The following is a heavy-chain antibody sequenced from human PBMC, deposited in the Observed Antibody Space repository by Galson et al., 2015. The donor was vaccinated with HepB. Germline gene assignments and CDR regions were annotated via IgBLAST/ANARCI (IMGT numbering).Heavy chain of an antibody. V-gene: IGHV3-23*01. J-gene: IGHJ3*02. CDR1: GFTFINYG. D-gene: IGHD3-22*01. CDR2: ISGGGGST. Sequence: SLRLSCAATGFTFINYGMSWVRQAPGKGLEWVSSISGGGGSTYYADSLKGRFTVSRDNSNNTLYLQMNSLRVEDAAVYYCAKRHYHDINGCYGVEDIWGQGTMVTVSS. CDR3: AKRHYHDINGCYGVEDI.